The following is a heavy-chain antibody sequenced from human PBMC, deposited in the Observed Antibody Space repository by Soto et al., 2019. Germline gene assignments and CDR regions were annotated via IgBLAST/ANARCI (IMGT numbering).Heavy chain of an antibody. V-gene: IGHV4-39*01. CDR3: ARSHYTYGLLIDY. CDR2: VYSTGST. CDR1: GDSITTNCYY. J-gene: IGHJ4*02. D-gene: IGHD2-8*01. Sequence: SETLSLTCSVSGDSITTNCYYWGWIRQPPGKGLQWIGNVYSTGSTFSHPSLTNRVFISMDTSKNKFSLRLTSVTAADTAVYNCARSHYTYGLLIDYWGPGIMVTVSS.